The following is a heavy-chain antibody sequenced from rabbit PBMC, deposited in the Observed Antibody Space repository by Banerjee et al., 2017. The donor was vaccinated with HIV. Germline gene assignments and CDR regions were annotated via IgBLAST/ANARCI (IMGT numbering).Heavy chain of an antibody. V-gene: IGHV1S45*01. D-gene: IGHD8-1*01. CDR1: GFTLSSYW. CDR3: ARDEGGIDYYFSL. CDR2: IYGSSGST. Sequence: QEQLEESGGDLVKPGASLTLTCTASGFTLSSYWMCWVRQAPGKGLEWIACIYGSSGSTYYASWAKGRFTISKTSSTTVTLQMTSLTAADTATYFCARDEGGIDYYFSLWGPGTLVTVS. J-gene: IGHJ4*01.